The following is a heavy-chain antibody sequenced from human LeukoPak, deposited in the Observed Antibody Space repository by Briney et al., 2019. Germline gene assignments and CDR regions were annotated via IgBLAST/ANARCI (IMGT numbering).Heavy chain of an antibody. CDR2: IYYSGST. D-gene: IGHD3-22*01. Sequence: PSQTLSLTCTVSGGSISSGDYYWSWIRQPPGKGLEWIGYIYYSGSTYYNPSLKSRVTISVDTSKNQFSLKLSSVTAADTAVYYCARSERWHYYGSVGDPWGQGTLVTVSS. CDR1: GGSISSGDYY. J-gene: IGHJ5*02. CDR3: ARSERWHYYGSVGDP. V-gene: IGHV4-30-4*01.